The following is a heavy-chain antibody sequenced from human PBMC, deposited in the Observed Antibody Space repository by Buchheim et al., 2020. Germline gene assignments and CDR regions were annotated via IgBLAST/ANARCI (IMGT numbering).Heavy chain of an antibody. Sequence: EVQVVESGGGLVQPGGSLRLSCAASGFSISSHSMHWIRQAPGEGLEWVSYITSSSSATYYADSVKGRFTISRDNANNSLYLPMNSLRDEDTAVYYCAPDRKYIWFDPWGQGTL. CDR3: APDRKYIWFDP. CDR2: ITSSSSAT. V-gene: IGHV3-48*02. D-gene: IGHD6-6*01. CDR1: GFSISSHS. J-gene: IGHJ5*02.